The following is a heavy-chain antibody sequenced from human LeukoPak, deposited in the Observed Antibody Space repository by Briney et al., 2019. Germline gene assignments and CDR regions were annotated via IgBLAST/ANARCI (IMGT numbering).Heavy chain of an antibody. V-gene: IGHV4-59*12. CDR2: ISNSGTT. CDR1: GGSINDYY. CDR3: ARDTPTVTTNDY. J-gene: IGHJ4*02. Sequence: SETLSLTCAVSGGSINDYYWTWIRQAPGKGLEWIGYISNSGTTDYNPSLKSRVTMSVDTSKKQFSLKLNSVTAADTAVYYCARDTPTVTTNDYWGQGTLVTVSS. D-gene: IGHD4-17*01.